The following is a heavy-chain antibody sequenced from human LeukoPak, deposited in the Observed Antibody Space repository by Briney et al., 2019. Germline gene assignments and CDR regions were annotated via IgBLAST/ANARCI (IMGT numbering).Heavy chain of an antibody. CDR2: ISAYNGNT. CDR3: AREGGDDFWSGYYGQFDY. D-gene: IGHD3-3*01. CDR1: GYTFTSYG. V-gene: IGHV1-18*01. J-gene: IGHJ4*02. Sequence: GASVKVSCKASGYTFTSYGTSWVRQAPGQGLEWMGWISAYNGNTNYAQKLQGRVTMTTDTSTSTAYMELRSLRSDDTAVYYCAREGGDDFWSGYYGQFDYWGQGTLVTVSS.